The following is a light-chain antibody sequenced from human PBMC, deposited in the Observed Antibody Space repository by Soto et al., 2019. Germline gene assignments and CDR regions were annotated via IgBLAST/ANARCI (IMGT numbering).Light chain of an antibody. V-gene: IGLV1-44*01. J-gene: IGLJ2*01. Sequence: QSVLTQPPSASGTPGQRVTISWSGSSSNNGSNTVNWYQQLPGTAPKLLIYSNNQRPSGVPDRFSGSKSGTSASLAISVLQSEDEADYYCAAWDDSLNVYVVFGGGTKLTVL. CDR2: SNN. CDR1: SSNNGSNT. CDR3: AAWDDSLNVYVV.